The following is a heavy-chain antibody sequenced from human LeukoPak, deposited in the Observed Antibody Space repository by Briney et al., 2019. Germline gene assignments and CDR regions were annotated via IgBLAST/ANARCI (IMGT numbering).Heavy chain of an antibody. CDR2: INANGVNT. J-gene: IGHJ4*02. Sequence: PGGSLRLSCAASGFAFNFYAMTWVRQAPGKGLQWVSTINANGVNTYYADSVRGRFTISRDNSKNTLYLQMNSLRAEDTAVYYCASRAGGGLGDYWGQGTLVTVSS. CDR3: ASRAGGGLGDY. D-gene: IGHD3-16*01. V-gene: IGHV3-23*01. CDR1: GFAFNFYA.